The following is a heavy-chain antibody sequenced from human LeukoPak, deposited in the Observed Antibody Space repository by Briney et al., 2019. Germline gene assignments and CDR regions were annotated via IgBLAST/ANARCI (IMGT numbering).Heavy chain of an antibody. Sequence: GRSLRLSCAASGFTFSSYAMHWVRQAPGKGLEWVAVISYDGSNKYYADSVKGRFTISRDNSKNTLYLQMNSLRAEDTAVYYCARDPGAYYFDYWGQGTLVTVSS. CDR3: ARDPGAYYFDY. J-gene: IGHJ4*02. V-gene: IGHV3-30*01. CDR1: GFTFSSYA. D-gene: IGHD3-10*01. CDR2: ISYDGSNK.